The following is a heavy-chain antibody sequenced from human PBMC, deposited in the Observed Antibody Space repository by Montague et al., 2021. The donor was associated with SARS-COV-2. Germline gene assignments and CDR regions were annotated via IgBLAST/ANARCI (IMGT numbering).Heavy chain of an antibody. CDR1: GGSISSYY. CDR3: ARVRHSRRFVWFDL. V-gene: IGHV4-59*01. Sequence: SETLSLTCTVSGGSISSYYWSWIRQPPGKGLEWIGYIYYSGSTNYNPSLKSRVTISVDTSKNQFSLNLSSVAAADTAVYYCARVRHSRRFVWFDLWGQGTMVTVSS. CDR2: IYYSGST. J-gene: IGHJ5*02. D-gene: IGHD6-13*01.